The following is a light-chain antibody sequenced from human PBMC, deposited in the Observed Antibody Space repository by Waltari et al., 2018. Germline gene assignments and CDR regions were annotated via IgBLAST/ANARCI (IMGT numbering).Light chain of an antibody. CDR3: QQYESSPVT. CDR1: QSISSY. CDR2: AAS. Sequence: DNHMTQSPSSLSASVGDRVTITCRASQSISSYLNWYQQKPGKAPTLLIYAASSMPSGVPARFSGGGSGTDFTLTISSLEPEDVAAYYCQQYESSPVTFGQGTKVEIK. J-gene: IGKJ2*01. V-gene: IGKV1-39*01.